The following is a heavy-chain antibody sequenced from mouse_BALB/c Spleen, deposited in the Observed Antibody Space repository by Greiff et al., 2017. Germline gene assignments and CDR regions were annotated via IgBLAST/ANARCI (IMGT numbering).Heavy chain of an antibody. D-gene: IGHD2-2*01. CDR1: GFTFSSFG. J-gene: IGHJ4*01. V-gene: IGHV5-17*02. CDR3: ARFEGYDLYAMDY. Sequence: DVMLVESGGGLVQPGGSRKLSCAASGFTFSSFGMHWVRQAPEKGLEWVAYISSGSSTIYYADTVKGRFTISRDNPKNTLFLQMTSLRSEDTAMYYCARFEGYDLYAMDYWGQGTSVTVSS. CDR2: ISSGSSTI.